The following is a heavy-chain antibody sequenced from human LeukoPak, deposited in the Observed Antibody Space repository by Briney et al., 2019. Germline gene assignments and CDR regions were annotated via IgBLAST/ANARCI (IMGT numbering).Heavy chain of an antibody. CDR2: IRQDGREE. D-gene: IGHD3-22*01. Sequence: PGGSLRLSCAASGFTFSSYWMSWVRQAPGKGLEWVANIRQDGREEFYVDSVKGRFTISRNNAKNSLYLQMNSLRAEDTAVYYCARDGDDSSGYYGDYWGQGTLVTVSS. V-gene: IGHV3-7*01. CDR1: GFTFSSYW. J-gene: IGHJ4*02. CDR3: ARDGDDSSGYYGDY.